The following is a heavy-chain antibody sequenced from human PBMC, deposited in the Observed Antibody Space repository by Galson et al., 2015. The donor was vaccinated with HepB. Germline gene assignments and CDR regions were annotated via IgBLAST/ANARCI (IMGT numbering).Heavy chain of an antibody. V-gene: IGHV3-23*01. Sequence: SLRLSCAASGFTFSSYAMSWVRQAPGKGLEWVSAISGNGGSTYYADSVKGRFTISRDNSKNTLYLQMNSLRAEDTAVYYCAKEWELLEGFDYWGRGTLVTVSS. J-gene: IGHJ4*02. CDR2: ISGNGGST. CDR1: GFTFSSYA. D-gene: IGHD1-26*01. CDR3: AKEWELLEGFDY.